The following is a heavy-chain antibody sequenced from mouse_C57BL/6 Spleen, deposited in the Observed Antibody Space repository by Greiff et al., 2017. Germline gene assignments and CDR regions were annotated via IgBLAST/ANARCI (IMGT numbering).Heavy chain of an antibody. Sequence: EVQGVVSGGGLVKPGGSLKLSCAASGFTFSSYAMSWVRQTPEKRLEWVATISDGGSYTYYPDNVKGRFTISRDNAKNNLYLQMSHLKSEDTAMYYCARDREYYGSSPWFAYWGQGTLVTVSA. V-gene: IGHV5-4*01. D-gene: IGHD1-1*01. CDR3: ARDREYYGSSPWFAY. CDR2: ISDGGSYT. CDR1: GFTFSSYA. J-gene: IGHJ3*01.